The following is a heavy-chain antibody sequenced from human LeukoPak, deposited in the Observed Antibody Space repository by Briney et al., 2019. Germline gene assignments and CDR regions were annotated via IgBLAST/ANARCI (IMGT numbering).Heavy chain of an antibody. D-gene: IGHD3-16*01. V-gene: IGHV4-61*02. Sequence: SSETLSLTCTVSGGSISSGSYYWSWIRQPAGKGLEWIGRIYTSGSTNYNPSLKSRVTISVDTSKNQFSLKLSSVTAADTAVYYCARATYPRAYMDVWGKGTTVTISS. J-gene: IGHJ6*03. CDR1: GGSISSGSYY. CDR2: IYTSGST. CDR3: ARATYPRAYMDV.